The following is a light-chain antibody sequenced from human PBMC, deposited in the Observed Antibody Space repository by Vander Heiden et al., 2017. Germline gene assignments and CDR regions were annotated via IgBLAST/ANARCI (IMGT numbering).Light chain of an antibody. CDR3: GTWDSSLRACV. Sequence: HSVLTHPPSISGAPGQRVTSPNLGNNYLSWYQQLPDTPPKLVIHENNKRPSGIPDRFSGSKSGTSGTLDITGLQTGDDADYYCGTWDSSLRACVFGGGTKVSVL. V-gene: IGLV1-51*02. J-gene: IGLJ3*02. CDR1: PNLGNNY. CDR2: ENN.